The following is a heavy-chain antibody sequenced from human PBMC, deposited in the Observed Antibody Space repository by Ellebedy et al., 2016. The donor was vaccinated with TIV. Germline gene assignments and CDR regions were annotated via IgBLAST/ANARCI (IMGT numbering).Heavy chain of an antibody. V-gene: IGHV3-21*01. J-gene: IGHJ3*02. CDR2: ISSSSSYI. CDR1: GFTFSSYG. D-gene: IGHD2-2*02. Sequence: GGSLRLSCAASGFTFSSYGMNWVRQAPGRGLEWVSSISSSSSYIYYTDSVKGRFTISRDNAKNSLYLQMNSLRAEDTAVYYCAREGILYHYGGDAFDIWGQGTMVTVSS. CDR3: AREGILYHYGGDAFDI.